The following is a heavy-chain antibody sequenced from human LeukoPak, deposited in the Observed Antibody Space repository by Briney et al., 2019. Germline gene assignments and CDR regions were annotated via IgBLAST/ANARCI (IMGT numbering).Heavy chain of an antibody. V-gene: IGHV4-39*01. D-gene: IGHD6-13*01. J-gene: IGHJ4*02. CDR1: GDSISSSRYY. Sequence: SETLSLTCTVSGDSISSSRYYWGWIRQPPGKGLEWIGSIYYSGSTYHNPSLESRVTISVDTSKNHFSLKLSSVTAADTAVYYCARHEGSSLVHDYWGQGTLVTVSS. CDR3: ARHEGSSLVHDY. CDR2: IYYSGST.